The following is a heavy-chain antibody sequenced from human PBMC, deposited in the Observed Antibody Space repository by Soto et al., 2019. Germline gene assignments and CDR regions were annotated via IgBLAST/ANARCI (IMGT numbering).Heavy chain of an antibody. D-gene: IGHD2-2*02. CDR3: ARGGGYCSSLACYTFFDY. CDR1: GFTFSSYSYS. CDR2: INGGSNYM. Sequence: PGGSLRLSCAASGFTFSSYSYSMNWVRQAPGKGLEWVASINGGSNYMHYADSMKGRFTISRDNAKNSLYLQMNSLRADDTAVYYCARGGGYCSSLACYTFFDYWGQGSLVTVSS. V-gene: IGHV3-21*01. J-gene: IGHJ4*02.